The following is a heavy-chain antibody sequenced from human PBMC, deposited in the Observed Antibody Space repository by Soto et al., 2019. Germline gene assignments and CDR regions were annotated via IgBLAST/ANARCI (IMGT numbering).Heavy chain of an antibody. J-gene: IGHJ5*02. CDR2: ITLSSSYI. Sequence: GGSLRLSCVASGFNFGAFGMNWVRQAPGKGLEWVSSITLSSSYIYYADSVKGRFTVSRDNAKNSLYLDMKSLTVDDTAVYYCARDMKSVRFWGTNGFDPWGQGTLVTVSS. CDR1: GFNFGAFG. D-gene: IGHD3-16*01. V-gene: IGHV3-21*01. CDR3: ARDMKSVRFWGTNGFDP.